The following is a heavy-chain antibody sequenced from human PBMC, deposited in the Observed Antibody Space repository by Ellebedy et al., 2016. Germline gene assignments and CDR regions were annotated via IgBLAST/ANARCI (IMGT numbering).Heavy chain of an antibody. Sequence: GGSLRLSXAASGFTFSSYAMSWVRQAPGKGLEWVSVIYSGGSTYYADSVKGRFTISRDNSKNTLYLQMNSLRAEDTAVYYCANGKGLAGYWGQGTLVTVSS. V-gene: IGHV3-23*03. CDR2: IYSGGST. J-gene: IGHJ4*02. CDR1: GFTFSSYA. D-gene: IGHD2-15*01. CDR3: ANGKGLAGY.